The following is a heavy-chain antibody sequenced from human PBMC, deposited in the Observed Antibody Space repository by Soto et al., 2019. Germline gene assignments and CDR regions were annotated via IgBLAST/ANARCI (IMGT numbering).Heavy chain of an antibody. CDR3: ARDGLLAARLTYYYYGMDV. CDR2: IYYSGST. V-gene: IGHV4-59*01. J-gene: IGHJ6*02. CDR1: GGSISSYY. Sequence: SETLSLTCTVSGGSISSYYWSWIRQPPGKGLEWIGYIYYSGSTNYNPSLKSRVTISVDTSKNQFSLKLSSVTAADTAVYYCARDGLLAARLTYYYYGMDVWGQGTTVTVSS. D-gene: IGHD6-6*01.